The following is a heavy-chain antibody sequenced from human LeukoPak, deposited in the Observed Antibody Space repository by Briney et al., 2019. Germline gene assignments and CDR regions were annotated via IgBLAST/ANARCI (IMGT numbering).Heavy chain of an antibody. CDR1: GYTFTGYY. Sequence: ASVKVSCKASGYTFTGYYMHWVRQAPGQGLEWMGWINPNSGGTNYAQKFQGRVTMTRVTSISTAYMELSRLRSDDTAVYYCARSPTVIRPFDYWGQGTLVTVSS. V-gene: IGHV1-2*02. CDR2: INPNSGGT. D-gene: IGHD4-11*01. CDR3: ARSPTVIRPFDY. J-gene: IGHJ4*02.